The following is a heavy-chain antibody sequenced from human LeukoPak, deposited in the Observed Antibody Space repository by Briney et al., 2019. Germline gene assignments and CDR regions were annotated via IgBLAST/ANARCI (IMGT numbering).Heavy chain of an antibody. CDR2: IYYSGST. J-gene: IGHJ4*02. V-gene: IGHV4-61*01. D-gene: IGHD2-2*01. CDR3: AREEASYCSSTSCYGIDY. CDR1: GGSVSSGSYY. Sequence: PSETLSLTCIVSGGSVSSGSYYWSWIRQPPGKGLEWIGYIYYSGSTNYNPSLKSRVTISVDTSKNQFSLKLSSVTAADTAVYYCAREEASYCSSTSCYGIDYWGQGTLVTVSS.